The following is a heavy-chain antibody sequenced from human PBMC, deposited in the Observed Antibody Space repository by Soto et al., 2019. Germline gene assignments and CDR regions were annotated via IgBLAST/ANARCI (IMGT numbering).Heavy chain of an antibody. Sequence: GGSLRLSCAASGFTXFNYWMHWVRQAPGKGLEWVAVISYDGSNKSYADSVKGRFTISRDNSKNTLYLQMNSLRAEDTAVYYCARYYYDSSGQKAKRALDYWGQGTLVTVSS. J-gene: IGHJ4*02. CDR3: ARYYYDSSGQKAKRALDY. CDR1: GFTXFNYW. V-gene: IGHV3-30*03. CDR2: ISYDGSNK. D-gene: IGHD3-22*01.